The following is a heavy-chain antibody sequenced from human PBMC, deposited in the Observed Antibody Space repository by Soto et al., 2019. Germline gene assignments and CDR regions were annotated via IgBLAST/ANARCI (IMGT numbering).Heavy chain of an antibody. J-gene: IGHJ5*02. CDR3: ARPKTIGAAAGKGWFDP. D-gene: IGHD6-13*01. CDR1: GGSIEDTTSF. V-gene: IGHV4-39*01. CDR2: IYYTGST. Sequence: SETLCLTYTVSGGSIEDTTSFWGWIRQPPGEGLEWIGSIYYTGSTYYSPSLKGRLIISVDPSKNQFSLKLTSVTAADMAMYYCARPKTIGAAAGKGWFDPWGQGTLVTVSS.